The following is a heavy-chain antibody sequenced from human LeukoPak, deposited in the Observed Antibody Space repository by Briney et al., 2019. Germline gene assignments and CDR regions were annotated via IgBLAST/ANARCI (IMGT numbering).Heavy chain of an antibody. J-gene: IGHJ4*02. CDR2: IIPILGIA. CDR1: GGTFSSYA. Sequence: SVKVSCKASGGTFSSYAISWVRQAPGQGLEWMGRIIPILGIANYAQKFQGRVTITADKSTSTAYMELSSLRSEDTAVCYCARSFIWVPTVATGSPYYFDYWGQGTLVTVSS. V-gene: IGHV1-69*04. D-gene: IGHD4-17*01. CDR3: ARSFIWVPTVATGSPYYFDY.